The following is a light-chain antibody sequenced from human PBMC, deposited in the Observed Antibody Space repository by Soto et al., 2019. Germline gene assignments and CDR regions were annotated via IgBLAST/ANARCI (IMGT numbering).Light chain of an antibody. CDR2: QVT. CDR3: TSFSTGSSYVI. V-gene: IGLV2-14*01. J-gene: IGLJ2*01. CDR1: SSDVGNYNY. Sequence: QSVLTQPASVSGSPGQSITISCTGTSSDVGNYNYVSWYQETPGKAPRLIIYQVTNRPSGVSNRFSGSKSGNTASLTISGLRADDEADYYCTSFSTGSSYVIFGGGTKLTVL.